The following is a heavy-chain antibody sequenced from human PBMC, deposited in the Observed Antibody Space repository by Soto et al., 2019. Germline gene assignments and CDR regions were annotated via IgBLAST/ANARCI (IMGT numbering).Heavy chain of an antibody. CDR3: ARYSASGLYYHFAWEV. Sequence: PSETRSLTCAVSGDSISSSNWSTWVRPPPGKGLEWIGDIYQTGITNSNPSLKSRVNMSIDKSKNQFSLKLTSVTAADTAVYYWARYSASGLYYHFAWEVWGKWTRINASS. CDR1: GDSISSSNW. CDR2: IYQTGIT. V-gene: IGHV4-4*02. J-gene: IGHJ6*04. D-gene: IGHD1-26*01.